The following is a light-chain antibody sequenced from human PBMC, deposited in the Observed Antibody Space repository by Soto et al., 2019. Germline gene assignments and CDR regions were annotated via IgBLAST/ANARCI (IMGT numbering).Light chain of an antibody. V-gene: IGKV1-5*03. CDR1: QTISSW. CDR2: KAS. Sequence: DIQITPSPSALSGSVGDIVTITFPASQTISSWLAWYQQKPGKAPKLLIYKASTLKSGVPSRFSGSGSGTEFTLTISSLQPDDFATYYCQHYNSYSEAFGQGTKVDIK. CDR3: QHYNSYSEA. J-gene: IGKJ1*01.